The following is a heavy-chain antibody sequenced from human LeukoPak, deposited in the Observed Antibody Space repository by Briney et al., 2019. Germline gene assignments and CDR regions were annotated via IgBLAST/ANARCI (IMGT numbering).Heavy chain of an antibody. CDR3: ARTYYYYYYMDV. J-gene: IGHJ6*03. CDR2: IYTSGSA. V-gene: IGHV4-61*02. Sequence: SETLSLTCTVSGGSISSGSYYWSWIRQPAGKGLEWIGRIYTSGSANYNPSLKSRVTISVDTSKNQFSLKLSSVTAADTAVYYCARTYYYYYYMDVWGKGTTVTVSS. CDR1: GGSISSGSYY.